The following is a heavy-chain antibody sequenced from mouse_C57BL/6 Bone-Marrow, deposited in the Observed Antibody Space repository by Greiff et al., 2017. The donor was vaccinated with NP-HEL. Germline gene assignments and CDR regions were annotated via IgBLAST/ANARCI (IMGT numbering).Heavy chain of an antibody. CDR3: ARHYVNYEPYWFAD. CDR2: IDPSDSCT. J-gene: IGHJ3*01. D-gene: IGHD2-1*01. Sequence: QVQLQQPGAELVMPGASVKLSCKASGYTFTSYWMHWVKQRPGQGLEWIGEIDPSDSCTNYNQKFKSKSTLTVDTSSSTAYMQLSSLTSEDSAVYCCARHYVNYEPYWFADWGQGTLVTGSA. V-gene: IGHV1-69*01. CDR1: GYTFTSYW.